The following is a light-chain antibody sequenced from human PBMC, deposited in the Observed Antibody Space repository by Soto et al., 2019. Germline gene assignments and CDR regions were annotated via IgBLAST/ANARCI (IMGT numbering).Light chain of an antibody. J-gene: IGKJ5*01. V-gene: IGKV3-20*01. CDR2: GSY. CDR3: QQYGDSLSIT. Sequence: EIVLSQSPGTLSVSPGESATLSCRASQSVSSDLAWYQHKPCQAPRLLIYGSYHRATGIPDRFSGSGSGTDYSLTISRLEPEDFAVYYCQQYGDSLSITFGQGTRLEIK. CDR1: QSVSSD.